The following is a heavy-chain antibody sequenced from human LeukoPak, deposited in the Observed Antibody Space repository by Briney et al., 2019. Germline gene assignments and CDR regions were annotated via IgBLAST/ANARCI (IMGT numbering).Heavy chain of an antibody. J-gene: IGHJ4*02. Sequence: ASVMVPCKASGYTFTGYYMHCVRQAPGQGLEWMGWINPNSGGTNYAQKVQRRVTMTRDTSISTAYMEMSRLRSDDTAVYYCARDLRRALVDYWGQGTLVTVSS. CDR1: GYTFTGYY. V-gene: IGHV1-2*02. D-gene: IGHD6-25*01. CDR3: ARDLRRALVDY. CDR2: INPNSGGT.